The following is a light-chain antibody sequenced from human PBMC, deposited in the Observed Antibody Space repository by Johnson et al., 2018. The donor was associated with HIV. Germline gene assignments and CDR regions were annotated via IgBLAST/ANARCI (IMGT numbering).Light chain of an antibody. Sequence: QSVLTQPPSVSAAPGQKVTISCSGSSSDMGNYAVSWYQQLPGTAPKLLIYENNKRPSGIPDRFSGSKSDTSATLGITGLQTGDDADYYCGTWDNSLSVFVFGTGTKVTVL. CDR3: GTWDNSLSVFV. CDR1: SSDMGNYA. CDR2: ENN. J-gene: IGLJ1*01. V-gene: IGLV1-51*02.